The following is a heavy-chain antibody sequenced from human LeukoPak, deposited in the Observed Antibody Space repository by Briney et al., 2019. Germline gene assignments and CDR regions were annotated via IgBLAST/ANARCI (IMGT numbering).Heavy chain of an antibody. CDR3: ARDLAYGSGMGYFDY. Sequence: PSETLSLTCTVSGGSIRSYYGSCIRQPAGKGLEGIRRIYTSWSTHYNPSLKSRVTMSVDTSKNQFSLKLSSVTAADTAVYSCARDLAYGSGMGYFDYWGQGTLVTVSS. J-gene: IGHJ4*02. D-gene: IGHD3-10*01. V-gene: IGHV4-4*07. CDR2: IYTSWST. CDR1: GGSIRSYY.